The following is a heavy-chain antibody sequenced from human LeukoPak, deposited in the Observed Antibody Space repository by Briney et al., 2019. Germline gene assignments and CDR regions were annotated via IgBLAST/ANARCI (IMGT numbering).Heavy chain of an antibody. D-gene: IGHD1-7*01. Sequence: GGSLRLSSAASGFTFSSYAMSWVRQAPGKGLEWVSAISGSGRGTYYADSVKGRFTISRDNSKNTLYLQMNSLRAEDTAVYYCAKEGTISRKYYFDYWGQGALVTVSS. J-gene: IGHJ4*02. CDR1: GFTFSSYA. CDR3: AKEGTISRKYYFDY. V-gene: IGHV3-23*01. CDR2: ISGSGRGT.